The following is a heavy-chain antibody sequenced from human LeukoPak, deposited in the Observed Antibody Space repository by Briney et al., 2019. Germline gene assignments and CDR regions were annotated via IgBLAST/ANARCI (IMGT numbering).Heavy chain of an antibody. CDR1: GGSISSGGYY. V-gene: IGHV4-31*03. D-gene: IGHD6-13*01. J-gene: IGHJ6*02. CDR2: IYYSGST. Sequence: SETLSLTCTVSGGSISSGGYYWSWIRQHPGKGLEWIGYIYYSGSTYYNPSLKSRVTISVDTSKNQFSLKLSSVTAADTAVYYCARVQQLRGYYYYGMDVWGQGTTVTVSS. CDR3: ARVQQLRGYYYYGMDV.